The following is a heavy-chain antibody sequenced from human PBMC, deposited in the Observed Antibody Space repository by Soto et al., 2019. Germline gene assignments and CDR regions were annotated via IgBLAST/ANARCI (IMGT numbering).Heavy chain of an antibody. D-gene: IGHD3-16*02. CDR3: AKTIAFGGLIAPSPDY. CDR2: IRSKVNKYAT. Sequence: GGSLRLSCATSGLPFSGSAMHWVSQASGKGLEWVGRIRSKVNKYATTYGVSVQGRFTFSRDDSKNTAYLQMYSLRAEDTAVYYCAKTIAFGGLIAPSPDYWGQGT. V-gene: IGHV3-73*01. J-gene: IGHJ4*02. CDR1: GLPFSGSA.